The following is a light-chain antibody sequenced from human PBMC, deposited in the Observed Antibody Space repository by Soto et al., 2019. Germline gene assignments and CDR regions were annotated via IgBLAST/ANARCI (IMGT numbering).Light chain of an antibody. V-gene: IGLV2-8*01. CDR1: SSDVGAYNY. CDR2: EVS. Sequence: QSVLTQPPSASGSPGQSVTISCTGTSSDVGAYNYVSWYQRHPGKAPKLLIYEVSKWASGVPDRFSGSKSGNTASLTVSGLQADDEADYDCVSYTIKKNSIFGGGTKVTVL. CDR3: VSYTIKKNSI. J-gene: IGLJ2*01.